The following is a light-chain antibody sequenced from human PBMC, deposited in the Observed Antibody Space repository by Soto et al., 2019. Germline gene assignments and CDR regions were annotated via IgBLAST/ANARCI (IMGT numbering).Light chain of an antibody. CDR1: QTISSW. CDR2: KAS. Sequence: DIQMTQSPSTWSGSLGHTVTITCXASQTISSWLAWYQQKPGKAPKLLIYKASTLKSGVPSRFSGSGSGTEFTLTISSLQPEDFAVYYCQQRSNWLITFGQGTRLEIK. V-gene: IGKV1-5*03. J-gene: IGKJ5*01. CDR3: QQRSNWLIT.